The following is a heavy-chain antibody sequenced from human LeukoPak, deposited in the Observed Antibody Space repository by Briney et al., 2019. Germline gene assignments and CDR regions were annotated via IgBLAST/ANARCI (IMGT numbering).Heavy chain of an antibody. Sequence: GGSLRLSCVASGFTFTDYAMTWVRQPPGRRLEWVSTITTTVGDTHYADSVKGRFTVSRDDSKGTLFLQMNSLRAEDTGVYYCAKRPYGSGGGHFDPWGQGTLAIVSS. D-gene: IGHD3-10*01. V-gene: IGHV3-23*01. J-gene: IGHJ5*02. CDR3: AKRPYGSGGGHFDP. CDR1: GFTFTDYA. CDR2: ITTTVGDT.